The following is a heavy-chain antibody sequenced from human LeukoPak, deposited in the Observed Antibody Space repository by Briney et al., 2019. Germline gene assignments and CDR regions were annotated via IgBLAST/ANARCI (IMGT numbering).Heavy chain of an antibody. J-gene: IGHJ6*04. V-gene: IGHV5-51*01. D-gene: IGHD6-13*01. CDR1: GYSFTSYC. Sequence: GESPEISCKSSGYSFTSYCNGRVRQIPGKGLEWIVIIYPGYSDTRYSPSFQGQVTISADKSIRTAYLQWSSLKASDPAMYYCAREGQQLGKSDGMDVWGKGTTVTVSS. CDR3: AREGQQLGKSDGMDV. CDR2: IYPGYSDT.